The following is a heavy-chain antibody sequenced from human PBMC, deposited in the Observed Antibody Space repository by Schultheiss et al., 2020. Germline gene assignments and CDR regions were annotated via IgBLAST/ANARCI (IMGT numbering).Heavy chain of an antibody. J-gene: IGHJ6*02. Sequence: ASVKVSCKASGYTFTSYDINWVRQATGQGLEWMGWMNPNSGNTGYAQKFQGRVTMTRNTSISTAYMELSSLRSEDKAVYYCARGPYEYDFWSGWDYYYGMDVWGQGTTVTVSS. CDR2: MNPNSGNT. V-gene: IGHV1-8*01. CDR1: GYTFTSYD. CDR3: ARGPYEYDFWSGWDYYYGMDV. D-gene: IGHD3-3*01.